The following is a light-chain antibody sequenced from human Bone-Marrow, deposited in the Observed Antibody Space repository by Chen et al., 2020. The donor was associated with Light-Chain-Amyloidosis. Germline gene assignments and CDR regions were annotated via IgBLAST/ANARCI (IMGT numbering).Light chain of an antibody. CDR2: GDF. V-gene: IGLV2-23*01. J-gene: IGLJ3*02. CDR3: CAYTGSSTWV. CDR1: NSDVGNYNL. Sequence: QSALTPTASVSGSPGQSITISCTASNSDVGNYNLVSWYQHHPGKAPKLIIYGDFKRPSGVSNRFSGSKSGNTASLTISGLQNEDEAHYHCCAYTGSSTWVFGGGTKLTVL.